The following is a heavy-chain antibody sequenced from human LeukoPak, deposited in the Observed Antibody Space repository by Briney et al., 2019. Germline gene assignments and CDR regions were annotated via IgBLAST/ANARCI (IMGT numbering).Heavy chain of an antibody. CDR2: ISAYNGNT. Sequence: GASVKVSCKASGYTFTSYGISWVRQAPGQGLEWMGWISAYNGNTNYAQKLQGRVTMTTDTSTSTAYMELRSLSSDDTAVYYCARGDVVVPAAYYYYYYGMDVWGQGTTVTVSS. D-gene: IGHD2-2*01. CDR3: ARGDVVVPAAYYYYYYGMDV. J-gene: IGHJ6*02. CDR1: GYTFTSYG. V-gene: IGHV1-18*01.